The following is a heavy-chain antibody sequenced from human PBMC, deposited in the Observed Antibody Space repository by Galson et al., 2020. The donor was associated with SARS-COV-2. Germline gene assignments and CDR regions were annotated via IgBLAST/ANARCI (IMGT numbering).Heavy chain of an antibody. V-gene: IGHV1-24*01. Sequence: ASVKVSCKVSGYTLTELSMHWVRQAPGKGLEWMGGFDPEDGETIYAQKFQGRVTMTEDTSTDTAYMELSSLRSEDTAVYYCATVGFPHPNYDILTGYPTTLDYWGQGTLVTVSS. J-gene: IGHJ4*02. CDR3: ATVGFPHPNYDILTGYPTTLDY. CDR2: FDPEDGET. CDR1: GYTLTELS. D-gene: IGHD3-9*01.